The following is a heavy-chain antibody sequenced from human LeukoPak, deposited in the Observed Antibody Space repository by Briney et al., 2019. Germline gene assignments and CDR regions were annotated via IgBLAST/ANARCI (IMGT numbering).Heavy chain of an antibody. CDR1: GGSFSGYY. CDR2: INHSGST. D-gene: IGHD3-3*01. J-gene: IGHJ4*02. Sequence: SETLSLTCAVYGGSFSGYYWSWIRQPPGKGLEWIGEINHSGSTNYNPSLKSRVTISVDTSKNQFSLKLSSVTAADTAVYYCARGRGYDFWSGYYFDYWGQGTLVTVSS. V-gene: IGHV4-34*01. CDR3: ARGRGYDFWSGYYFDY.